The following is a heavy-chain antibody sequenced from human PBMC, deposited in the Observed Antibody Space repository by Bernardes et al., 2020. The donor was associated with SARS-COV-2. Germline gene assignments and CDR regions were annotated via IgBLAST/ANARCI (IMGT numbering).Heavy chain of an antibody. V-gene: IGHV3-21*01. CDR3: ARDGSGWSRDV. Sequence: GGSLRLSCVSSEFTFNGRGMTWVRQPAGKGLEWVSTITYTNFVTNGDSVKGRFTISRDNAKRSVYLEMDRLRVEDTAVYYCARDGSGWSRDVWGQGTLVTVSS. CDR1: EFTFNGRG. J-gene: IGHJ4*02. D-gene: IGHD6-19*01. CDR2: ITYTNFVT.